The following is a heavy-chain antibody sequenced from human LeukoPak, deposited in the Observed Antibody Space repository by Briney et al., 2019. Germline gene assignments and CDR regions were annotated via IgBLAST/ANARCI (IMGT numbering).Heavy chain of an antibody. Sequence: ASVTVSCKTSGYTFTNFGISWVRQAPGQGPEWMGWISGHNGNTKYAKNLQDRVKMTIDTSTTTAYMELRSLTSDDTGVYYCARAGVNIGGIIVNSLDSWGQGTLVTVSS. CDR1: GYTFTNFG. D-gene: IGHD3-16*02. CDR3: ARAGVNIGGIIVNSLDS. J-gene: IGHJ4*02. V-gene: IGHV1-18*01. CDR2: ISGHNGNT.